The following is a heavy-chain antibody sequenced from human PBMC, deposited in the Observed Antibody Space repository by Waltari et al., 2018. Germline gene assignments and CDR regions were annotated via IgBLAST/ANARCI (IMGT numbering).Heavy chain of an antibody. CDR1: GAAFHSHT. D-gene: IGHD2-15*01. J-gene: IGHJ5*01. Sequence: QVQLVQSGAEVKKPGSSVKVSCQASGAAFHSHTFSWVRQAPGQGLEWMGRIIPILGLTNYPQRFQGRVAITADESRSTAYMELSSLRSEDTAVYYCARDIDNSFHSWGQGTLVTVSS. CDR3: ARDIDNSFHS. V-gene: IGHV1-69*04. CDR2: IIPILGLT.